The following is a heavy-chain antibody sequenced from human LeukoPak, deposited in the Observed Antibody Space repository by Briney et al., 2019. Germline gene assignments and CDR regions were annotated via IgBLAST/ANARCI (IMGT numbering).Heavy chain of an antibody. Sequence: SETLSLTCTVSGGSISSGGYYWSWIRQHPGKGLEWIGYIYYSGSTYYNPSLKSRVTISVDTSKDQFSLKLSSVTAVDTAVYYCARAPFWSGYPDYWGQGTLVTVSS. V-gene: IGHV4-31*03. CDR3: ARAPFWSGYPDY. CDR2: IYYSGST. J-gene: IGHJ4*02. CDR1: GGSISSGGYY. D-gene: IGHD3-3*01.